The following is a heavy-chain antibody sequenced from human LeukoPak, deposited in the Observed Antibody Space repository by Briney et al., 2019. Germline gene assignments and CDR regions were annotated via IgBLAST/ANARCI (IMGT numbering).Heavy chain of an antibody. D-gene: IGHD3-16*01. J-gene: IGHJ6*03. Sequence: RSGGSLRLSCAASGFTFDDYGMSWVRQAPGKGLEWVSGINWNGGSTGYADSVKGRFTISRDNAKNSLYPQMNSLRAEDTALYYCAASPDITAYYYYYYYMDVWGKGTTVTVSS. CDR3: AASPDITAYYYYYYYMDV. CDR1: GFTFDDYG. V-gene: IGHV3-20*04. CDR2: INWNGGST.